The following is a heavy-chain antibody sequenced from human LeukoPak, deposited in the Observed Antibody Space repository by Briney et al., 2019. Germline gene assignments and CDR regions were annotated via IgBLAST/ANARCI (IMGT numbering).Heavy chain of an antibody. V-gene: IGHV3-7*04. D-gene: IGHD2-15*01. CDR1: GFTFSNYW. CDR2: IKQDGSEK. CDR3: ARAIVVVAAQYYFDY. J-gene: IGHJ4*02. Sequence: GGSLRLSCAASGFTFSNYWMSWVRRAPGKGLEWLANIKQDGSEKFYVDSVKGRFTISRDNDKNSLYLQMNSLRAEDTAVYFCARAIVVVAAQYYFDYWGQGALVTVSS.